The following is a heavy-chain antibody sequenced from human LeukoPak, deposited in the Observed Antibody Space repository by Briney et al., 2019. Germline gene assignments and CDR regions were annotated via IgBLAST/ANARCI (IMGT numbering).Heavy chain of an antibody. CDR2: ISGGNT. Sequence: PGGSLRLSCAGSGLTLSSYAMSWVRHAPGKGLEWVSGISGGNTYYADSVKGRFTISRDNSKNTLYLQMNSLRAEDTAVYYYAPRSGGMDVWGRGTTVTVS. J-gene: IGHJ6*02. CDR1: GLTLSSYA. V-gene: IGHV3-23*01. CDR3: APRSGGMDV.